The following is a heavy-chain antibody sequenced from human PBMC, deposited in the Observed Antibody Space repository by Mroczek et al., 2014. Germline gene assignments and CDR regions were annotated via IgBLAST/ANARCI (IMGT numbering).Heavy chain of an antibody. J-gene: IGHJ4*02. D-gene: IGHD3-10*01. Sequence: ESGGGLVQPGGSLRLSCAASGFTFSSYSMNWVRQAPGKGLEWVSYISSSSSTIYYADSVKGRFTISRDNAKDSLYLQMNSLRAEDTAVYYCASSGPPRTYYYGSGLNRLSFDYWGQGTLVTVSS. CDR2: ISSSSSTI. CDR3: ASSGPPRTYYYGSGLNRLSFDY. CDR1: GFTFSSYS. V-gene: IGHV3-48*01.